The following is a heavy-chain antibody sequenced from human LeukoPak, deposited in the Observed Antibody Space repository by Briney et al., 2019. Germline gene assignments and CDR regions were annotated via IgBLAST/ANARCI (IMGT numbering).Heavy chain of an antibody. CDR1: GFTFNTYW. Sequence: GSLRLSCAASGFTFNTYWMSWVRQAPGKGLEWLANIKEDGTRDYYVESVKGRFTISKDNAKTSLYLQLSSLRAEDTAVYYCARDTKGGYFDLWGQGTLVTVSS. J-gene: IGHJ4*02. CDR2: IKEDGTRD. V-gene: IGHV3-7*01. CDR3: ARDTKGGYFDL.